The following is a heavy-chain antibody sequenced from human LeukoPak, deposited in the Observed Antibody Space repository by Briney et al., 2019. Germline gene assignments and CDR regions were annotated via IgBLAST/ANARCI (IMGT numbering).Heavy chain of an antibody. V-gene: IGHV4-59*12. CDR1: GGSISSYY. CDR3: ARGASSWYGAHY. Sequence: PSETLSLTCTVSGGSISSYYWSWIRQPPGKGLEWIGYIYYSGSTNYNPSLKSRVTISVDTSKNQFSLKLSSVTAADTAVYYCARGASSWYGAHYWGQGTLVTVSS. D-gene: IGHD6-13*01. J-gene: IGHJ4*02. CDR2: IYYSGST.